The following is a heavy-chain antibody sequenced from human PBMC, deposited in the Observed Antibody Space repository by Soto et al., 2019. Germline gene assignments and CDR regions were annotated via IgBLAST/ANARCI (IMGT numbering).Heavy chain of an antibody. Sequence: QLQLQESGSGLVKPSQTLSLTCAVSGGSISSGGYSWSWIRQPPGKGLEWIGYISHSGSTYYNPSLXRXXTISLDRSKNQFSLKLSSVTAADTAVYYCARWFDPWGQGTLVTVSS. CDR2: ISHSGST. CDR1: GGSISSGGYS. V-gene: IGHV4-30-2*01. J-gene: IGHJ5*02. CDR3: ARWFDP.